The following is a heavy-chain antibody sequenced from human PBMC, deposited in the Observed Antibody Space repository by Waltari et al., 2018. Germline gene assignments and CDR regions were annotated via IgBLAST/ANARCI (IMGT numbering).Heavy chain of an antibody. CDR1: GGSISSGDYY. V-gene: IGHV4-30-4*08. J-gene: IGHJ4*02. CDR3: ARAEGGRIAARPFDY. Sequence: QVQLQESGPGLVKPSQTLSLTCTVPGGSISSGDYYWSWIRPPPGKGLEWIGYIYYSGSTYYNPSLKSRVTISVDTSKNQFSLKLSSVTAADTAVYYCARAEGGRIAARPFDYWGQGTLVTVSS. CDR2: IYYSGST. D-gene: IGHD6-6*01.